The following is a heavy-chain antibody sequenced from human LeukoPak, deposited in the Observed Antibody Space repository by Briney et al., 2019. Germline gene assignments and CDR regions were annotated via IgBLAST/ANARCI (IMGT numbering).Heavy chain of an antibody. Sequence: GGSLRLFCAASGFTFSSYAMHWVRQAPGKGLEWVAVISYDGSSKYYADSVKGRFTISRDNSKNTLYLQMNSLRAEDTAVYYCAREADAAVAGLDYWGQGTLVTVSS. V-gene: IGHV3-30-3*01. J-gene: IGHJ4*02. CDR1: GFTFSSYA. CDR3: AREADAAVAGLDY. D-gene: IGHD6-19*01. CDR2: ISYDGSSK.